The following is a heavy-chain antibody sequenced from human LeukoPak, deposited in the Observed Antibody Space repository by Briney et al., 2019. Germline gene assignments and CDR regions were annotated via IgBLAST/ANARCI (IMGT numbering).Heavy chain of an antibody. V-gene: IGHV1-69*13. CDR3: ARELESEYCGGDCPHTNWFDP. CDR2: IIPISGTA. Sequence: ASVKVSCKASGGTFSSYAISWVRQAPGQGLEWMGGIIPISGTANYAQKFQGRVTITADESTSTAYMELSSLRSEDTAVYYCARELESEYCGGDCPHTNWFDPWGQGTLVTVSS. J-gene: IGHJ5*02. CDR1: GGTFSSYA. D-gene: IGHD2-21*01.